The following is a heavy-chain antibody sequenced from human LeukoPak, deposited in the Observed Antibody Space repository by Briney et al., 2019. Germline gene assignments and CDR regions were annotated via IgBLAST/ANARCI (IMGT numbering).Heavy chain of an antibody. CDR3: AKDASGDLSSFDY. D-gene: IGHD2-21*02. CDR2: ISGSGGST. V-gene: IGHV3-23*01. J-gene: IGHJ4*02. CDR1: GFTLSSYA. Sequence: GGSLRLSCVASGFTLSSYAMSWVRQAPGKGLEWVSGISGSGGSTYHADSVRGRLTVSRDNSKNTLYLQMNSLRAEDTAVYYCAKDASGDLSSFDYWGQGTLVTVSS.